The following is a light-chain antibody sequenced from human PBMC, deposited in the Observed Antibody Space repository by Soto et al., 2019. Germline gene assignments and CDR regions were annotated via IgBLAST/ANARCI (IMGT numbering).Light chain of an antibody. Sequence: QSALTQPASVSGSPGQSITISCTGTSSDVGGHNYVSWYQQHPGTAPKLIIYEVSNRPSGVPDRFSGSKSGTSASLAISGLRSEDEADYYCVSWDDSLSGLVFGTGTKLTVL. J-gene: IGLJ1*01. CDR3: VSWDDSLSGLV. CDR1: SSDVGGHNY. CDR2: EVS. V-gene: IGLV2-14*01.